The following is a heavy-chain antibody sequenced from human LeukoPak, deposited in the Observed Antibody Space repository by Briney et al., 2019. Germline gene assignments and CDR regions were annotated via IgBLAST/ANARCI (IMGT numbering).Heavy chain of an antibody. CDR2: ISAYNGNT. D-gene: IGHD6-13*01. Sequence: ASVKVSCKASGYTFTSYGISWVRQAPGQGLEWMGWISAYNGNTNYAQKLQGRVTMTTDTSTSTAYMELRSLRSDDTAVYCCARDARYSSPNFVDYWGQGTLVTVSS. CDR3: ARDARYSSPNFVDY. J-gene: IGHJ4*02. CDR1: GYTFTSYG. V-gene: IGHV1-18*01.